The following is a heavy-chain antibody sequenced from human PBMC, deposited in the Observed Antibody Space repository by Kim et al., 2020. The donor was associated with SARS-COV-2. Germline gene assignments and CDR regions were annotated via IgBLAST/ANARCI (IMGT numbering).Heavy chain of an antibody. V-gene: IGHV5-51*01. CDR3: ARRNGMAQGWDFDY. D-gene: IGHD1-1*01. Sequence: SPSFQGQVTISADKSISTAYRQWSSLKASDTAMYYCARRNGMAQGWDFDYWGQGTLVTVSS. J-gene: IGHJ4*02.